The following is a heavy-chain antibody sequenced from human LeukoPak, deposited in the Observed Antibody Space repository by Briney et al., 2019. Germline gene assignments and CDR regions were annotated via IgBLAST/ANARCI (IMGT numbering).Heavy chain of an antibody. D-gene: IGHD6-6*01. J-gene: IGHJ6*02. CDR1: GYTFTSYD. CDR3: ARKSIAARGVYSGMDV. CDR2: MNPNSGNT. Sequence: GASVKVSCKASGYTFTSYDINWVRQATGQGLEWMGWMNPNSGNTGYAQKFQGRVTMTRNTSISTAYMELSSLRSEDTAVYYCARKSIAARGVYSGMDVWGQGTTVTVSS. V-gene: IGHV1-8*01.